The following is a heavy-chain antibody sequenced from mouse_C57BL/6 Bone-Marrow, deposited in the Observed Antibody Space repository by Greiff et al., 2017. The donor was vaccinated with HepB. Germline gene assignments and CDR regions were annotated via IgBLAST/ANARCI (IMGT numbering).Heavy chain of an antibody. CDR1: GYTFTSYW. V-gene: IGHV1-64*01. CDR3: ARGNYYGSGGFAY. D-gene: IGHD1-1*01. J-gene: IGHJ3*01. CDR2: IHPNSGST. Sequence: QVQLQQPGAELVKPGASVKLSCKASGYTFTSYWMHWVKQRPGQGLEWIGMIHPNSGSTNYNEKFKSKATLTVDKSSSTAYMQLSSLTSEDSAVYYCARGNYYGSGGFAYWGQGTLVTVSA.